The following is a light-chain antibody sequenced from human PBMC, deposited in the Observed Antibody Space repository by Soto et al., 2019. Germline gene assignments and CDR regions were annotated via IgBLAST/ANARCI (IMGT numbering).Light chain of an antibody. J-gene: IGLJ2*01. CDR2: GNS. CDR1: SSNIGAGYD. CDR3: QSSDSSLSGPRL. Sequence: QSVLTQPPSVSGAPGRTVTISCTGSSSNIGAGYDVHWYQQLPGTAPKLLIYGNSNRPSGVPDRFSGSKSGTLASLAITGLQAEDEADYYCQSSDSSLSGPRLFGGGTKLTVL. V-gene: IGLV1-40*01.